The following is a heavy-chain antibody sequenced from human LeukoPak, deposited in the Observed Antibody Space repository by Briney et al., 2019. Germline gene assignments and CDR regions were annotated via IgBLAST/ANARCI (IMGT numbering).Heavy chain of an antibody. V-gene: IGHV3-11*01. J-gene: IGHJ6*02. CDR2: ISSSGSTI. Sequence: TGGSLRLSCAASGFTFSDYYMSWIRQAPGKGLEWVSYISSSGSTIYYADSVKGRFTISRDNAKNSLYLQMNSLRAEDTAVYYCARDRGWVAAAPTGHYYYGMDVWGQGTTVTVSS. D-gene: IGHD6-13*01. CDR3: ARDRGWVAAAPTGHYYYGMDV. CDR1: GFTFSDYY.